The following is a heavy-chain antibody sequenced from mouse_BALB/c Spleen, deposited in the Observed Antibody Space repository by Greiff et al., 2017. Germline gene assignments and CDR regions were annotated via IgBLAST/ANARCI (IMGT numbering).Heavy chain of an antibody. Sequence: QVQLKQPGAELVKPGASVKLSCKASGYTFTSYYMYWVKQRPGQGLEWIGGINPSNGGTNFNEKFKSKATLTVDKSSSTAYMQLSSLTSEDSAVYYCARWGDDDDYYAMDYWGQGTSVTVSS. CDR2: INPSNGGT. CDR1: GYTFTSYY. V-gene: IGHV1S81*02. CDR3: ARWGDDDDYYAMDY. J-gene: IGHJ4*01. D-gene: IGHD2-4*01.